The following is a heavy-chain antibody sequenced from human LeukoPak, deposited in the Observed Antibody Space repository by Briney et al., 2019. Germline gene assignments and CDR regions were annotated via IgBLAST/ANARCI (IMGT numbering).Heavy chain of an antibody. D-gene: IGHD1-1*01. Sequence: PGGSLRLSCAASGFTFRTDAMSWVRQAPGKGLEWVSTISGNGGSTYYADSVRGRFTISRDNSKSTLYLQMNSLRAEDTAVYYCARDPGYAVYYFDYWGQGTLVTVSS. J-gene: IGHJ4*02. CDR1: GFTFRTDA. CDR2: ISGNGGST. CDR3: ARDPGYAVYYFDY. V-gene: IGHV3-23*01.